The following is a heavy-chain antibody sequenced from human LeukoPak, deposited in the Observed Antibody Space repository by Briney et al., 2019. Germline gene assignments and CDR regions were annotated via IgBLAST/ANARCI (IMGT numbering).Heavy chain of an antibody. Sequence: GGSLRLSCAASGFTFSSYSMNWVRQAPGKGLEWVSSISSSSSYIYYADSVKGRFTISRDNAKNSLYLQMNSLRAEDTAVYYCAKGKQQLVLRSFFDYWGQGTLVTVSS. CDR2: ISSSSSYI. CDR3: AKGKQQLVLRSFFDY. V-gene: IGHV3-21*01. D-gene: IGHD6-13*01. J-gene: IGHJ4*02. CDR1: GFTFSSYS.